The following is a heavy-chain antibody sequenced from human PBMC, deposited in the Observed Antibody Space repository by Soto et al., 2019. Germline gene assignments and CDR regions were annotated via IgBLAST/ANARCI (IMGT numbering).Heavy chain of an antibody. CDR2: ITGSGDST. Sequence: GGSLRLSCAGSGFTFSSFAMSWVRQAPGKGLEWVSGITGSGDSTYYADSVKGRFTISRDNSKSTLYLQMNSLRAEDTAVYYCARELDGIDVWGQGTTVTVS. J-gene: IGHJ6*02. CDR3: ARELDGIDV. V-gene: IGHV3-23*01. CDR1: GFTFSSFA.